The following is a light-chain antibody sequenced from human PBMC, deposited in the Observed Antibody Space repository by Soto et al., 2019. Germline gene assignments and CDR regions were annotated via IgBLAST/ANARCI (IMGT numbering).Light chain of an antibody. CDR1: SSDIETYNY. Sequence: QSALTQPASVSGSPGQSTTISCTGISSDIETYNYVSWYQQNPGKAPKLMIFEVSNRPSGISNRFSGSKSGNTASLTISGLQAEDEADYYCSSYAGTNNLVFGAGTKLTVL. V-gene: IGLV2-14*01. CDR3: SSYAGTNNLV. CDR2: EVS. J-gene: IGLJ2*01.